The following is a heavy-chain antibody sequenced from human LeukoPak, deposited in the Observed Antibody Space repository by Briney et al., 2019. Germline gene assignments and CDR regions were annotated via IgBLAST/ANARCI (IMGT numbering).Heavy chain of an antibody. CDR2: ISYDGSHK. J-gene: IGHJ2*01. Sequence: GGSLRLSCAASGFTFSAYSMDWVRQAPGKGLEWVAVISYDGSHKYYADSVNGRFTISRDNSKNTLYLQMNSLRAEDTAVYYCAKELVAVAGHQGWYFDLWGRGTLVTVSS. CDR1: GFTFSAYS. D-gene: IGHD6-19*01. V-gene: IGHV3-30*18. CDR3: AKELVAVAGHQGWYFDL.